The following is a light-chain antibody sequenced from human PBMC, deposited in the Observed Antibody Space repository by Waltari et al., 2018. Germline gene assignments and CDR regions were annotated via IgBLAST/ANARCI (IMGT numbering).Light chain of an antibody. J-gene: IGLJ2*01. V-gene: IGLV1-44*01. Sequence: QPVVTQPPSASGTPGPRVTIPCSGSSSTIESKPFNWYQQPPGRAPRLLIYINSHRPSGVPDRFSASTSGRSASLAISGLQSDDEGNYYCASWDYSLNGVVYGGGTKLTVL. CDR1: SSTIESKP. CDR3: ASWDYSLNGVV. CDR2: INS.